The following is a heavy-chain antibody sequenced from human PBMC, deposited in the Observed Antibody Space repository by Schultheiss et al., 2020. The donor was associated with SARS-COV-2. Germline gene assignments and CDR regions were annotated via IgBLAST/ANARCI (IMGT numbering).Heavy chain of an antibody. CDR3: ARRTLSQLVPGNWFDP. CDR2: IYHSGST. Sequence: SETLSLTCAVYGGSFSGYYWSWIRQPPGKGLEWIGSIYHSGSTYYNPSLKSRVTMSVDTSKNPFSLKLSSVTAADTAVYYCARRTLSQLVPGNWFDPWGQGTLVTVSS. D-gene: IGHD6-13*01. J-gene: IGHJ5*02. V-gene: IGHV4-34*01. CDR1: GGSFSGYY.